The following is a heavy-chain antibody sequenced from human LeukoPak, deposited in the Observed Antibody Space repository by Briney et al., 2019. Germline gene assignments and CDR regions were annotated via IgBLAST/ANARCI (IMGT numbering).Heavy chain of an antibody. V-gene: IGHV1-2*02. J-gene: IGHJ4*02. CDR1: GYSFTAHY. D-gene: IGHD3-10*01. CDR3: ARDPRGFTMVRGVKYYFDY. CDR2: INPNSGDT. Sequence: ASVKVSCKASGYSFTAHYMHWVRQAPGQGLEWMGWINPNSGDTKYAQKFQGRVTVTRETSISTAYMELSRLRSDDTAVYYCARDPRGFTMVRGVKYYFDYWGQGTLVTVSS.